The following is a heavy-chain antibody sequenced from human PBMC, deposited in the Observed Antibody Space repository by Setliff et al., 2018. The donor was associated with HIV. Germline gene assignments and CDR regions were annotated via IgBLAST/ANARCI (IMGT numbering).Heavy chain of an antibody. Sequence: QPGGSLRLSCAASEFTLSAYSMSWVRPVPGKGLEWVSAIDPSGSATYYADSMKGRFTSSRDNAKNSLYLQMNSLRAEDTAVYYCVTYSKLGAGNYMDVWGKGTTVTVSS. CDR2: IDPSGSAT. CDR1: EFTLSAYS. D-gene: IGHD2-15*01. J-gene: IGHJ6*03. CDR3: VTYSKLGAGNYMDV. V-gene: IGHV3-48*01.